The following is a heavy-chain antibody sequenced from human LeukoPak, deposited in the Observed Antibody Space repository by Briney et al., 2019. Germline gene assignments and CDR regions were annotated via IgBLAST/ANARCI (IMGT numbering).Heavy chain of an antibody. Sequence: SGTLSLTCAVYGGSFSGYYWNWIRQPPGKGLEWIGEIIHSGSTNYNPSLNSRVTISVDTSKNQFSLKLSSVTAAGTGVYYCARGRYAITMVRGVIGGVAQGSGYSFDCWGQGTLVTVSS. J-gene: IGHJ4*02. V-gene: IGHV4-34*01. D-gene: IGHD3-10*01. CDR2: IIHSGST. CDR3: ARGRYAITMVRGVIGGVAQGSGYSFDC. CDR1: GGSFSGYY.